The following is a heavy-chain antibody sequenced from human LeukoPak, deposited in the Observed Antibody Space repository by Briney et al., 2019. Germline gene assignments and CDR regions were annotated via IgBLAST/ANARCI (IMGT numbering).Heavy chain of an antibody. CDR2: IDTSGSI. D-gene: IGHD3-16*01. CDR3: VAYSDSWFEH. V-gene: IGHV4-4*07. CDR1: GGSVSSYY. J-gene: IGHJ5*02. Sequence: SEILSLTCSVFGGSVSSYYWGWIRQPAGKGLEWIGRIDTSGSIKYNPSLKSRVIMSIDTSKNQLSLKLRSVTAADTAVYYCVAYSDSWFEHWGQGALVTVSS.